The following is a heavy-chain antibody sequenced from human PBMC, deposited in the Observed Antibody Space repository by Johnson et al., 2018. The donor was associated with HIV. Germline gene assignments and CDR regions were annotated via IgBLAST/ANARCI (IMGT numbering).Heavy chain of an antibody. V-gene: IGHV3-30-3*01. J-gene: IGHJ3*02. CDR3: ARDWGTIQLWSSGAFDI. D-gene: IGHD5-18*01. CDR2: ISYDGSNK. CDR1: GITFGDYA. Sequence: QVQLVESGGGLVQPGRSLRLSCTVSGITFGDYAMSWFRQAPGKGLEWVAVISYDGSNKYYADSVKGRFTISRDNSKNSLYLQMNSLRADDTAVYYCARDWGTIQLWSSGAFDIWGQGTMVTVSS.